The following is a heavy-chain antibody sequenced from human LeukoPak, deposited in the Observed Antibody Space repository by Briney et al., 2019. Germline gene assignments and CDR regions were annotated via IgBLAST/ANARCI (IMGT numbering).Heavy chain of an antibody. D-gene: IGHD6-13*01. V-gene: IGHV3-48*03. Sequence: GGSLRLSCAASEFTFSNYEMNWVRQAPGKGLEWVSYISSSGSTIYYADSVKGRFTISRDNAKTSLYLQMNSLRADDTAVYYCASIRSSGWYRFSYFDYWGQGTLVTVSS. CDR1: EFTFSNYE. CDR2: ISSSGSTI. CDR3: ASIRSSGWYRFSYFDY. J-gene: IGHJ4*02.